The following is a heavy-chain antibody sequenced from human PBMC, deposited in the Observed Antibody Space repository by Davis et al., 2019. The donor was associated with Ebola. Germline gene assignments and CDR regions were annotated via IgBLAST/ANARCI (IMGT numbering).Heavy chain of an antibody. CDR1: GYSFTGYG. CDR2: INTNTGNP. J-gene: IGHJ4*02. Sequence: AASVKVSCKASGYSFTGYGINWVRQAPGQGLEWMGWINTNTGNPTYAQGFTGRFVFSLDTSVSTAYLQISSLKAEDTAVYYCARLRRYSYDYWGQGTLVTVSS. V-gene: IGHV7-4-1*02. CDR3: ARLRRYSYDY. D-gene: IGHD5-18*01.